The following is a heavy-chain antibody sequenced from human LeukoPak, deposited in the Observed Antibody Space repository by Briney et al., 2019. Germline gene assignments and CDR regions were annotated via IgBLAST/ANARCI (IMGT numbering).Heavy chain of an antibody. CDR2: IRYDGSHI. CDR3: ARSYNSGSATDY. D-gene: IGHD3-10*01. Sequence: GGSVRLSCAACGFILSNYAMHCLREAPDKAREGVAFIRYDGSHIYYAHSVNGRFTSSRDNSNNTLYLQMGSLRAEDMVVYYCARSYNSGSATDYWGQGSLVTVSS. J-gene: IGHJ4*02. CDR1: GFILSNYA. V-gene: IGHV3-30*02.